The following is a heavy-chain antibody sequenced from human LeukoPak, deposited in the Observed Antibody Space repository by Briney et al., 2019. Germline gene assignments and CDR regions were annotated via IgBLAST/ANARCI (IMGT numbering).Heavy chain of an antibody. D-gene: IGHD3-16*01. Sequence: ASVTVSCKASEYTFTNYDINWVRQATGQGLEWMGWINPNSGNTGYTQKFQGRVTITRNTSLSTAYMELTSLKSEDTAVYYCARSLGTYWGKDFLNWFDPWGQGTLVTVSS. CDR1: EYTFTNYD. CDR2: INPNSGNT. V-gene: IGHV1-8*01. CDR3: ARSLGTYWGKDFLNWFDP. J-gene: IGHJ5*02.